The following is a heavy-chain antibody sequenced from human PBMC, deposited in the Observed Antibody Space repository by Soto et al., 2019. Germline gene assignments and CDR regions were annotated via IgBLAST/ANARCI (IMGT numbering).Heavy chain of an antibody. CDR2: ISGSGGST. Sequence: PGGSLRLSCAASGFTFSSYAMSWVRQAPGKGLEWVSAISGSGGSTYYADSVKGRFTISRDNSKNTLYLQMNSLRAEDTAVYYCARDSMAPTGDNWFDPWGQGTLVTVSS. J-gene: IGHJ5*02. V-gene: IGHV3-23*01. D-gene: IGHD7-27*01. CDR3: ARDSMAPTGDNWFDP. CDR1: GFTFSSYA.